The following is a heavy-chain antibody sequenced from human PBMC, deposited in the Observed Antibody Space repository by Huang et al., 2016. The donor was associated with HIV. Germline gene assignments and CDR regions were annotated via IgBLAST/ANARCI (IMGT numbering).Heavy chain of an antibody. V-gene: IGHV4-4*07. CDR1: GGSISGFY. D-gene: IGHD3-10*01. CDR3: ATDYRDGFDV. J-gene: IGHJ3*01. Sequence: QVQLQESGPGLLKSSETLSLTCTLSGGSISGFYWSWIRQPAGTGLDWIGRVSASGSTYYNPSLKSRVTMSIDTSKNQFSLNVTSVTAADSAMYYCATDYRDGFDVWGQGTMVTVSS. CDR2: VSASGST.